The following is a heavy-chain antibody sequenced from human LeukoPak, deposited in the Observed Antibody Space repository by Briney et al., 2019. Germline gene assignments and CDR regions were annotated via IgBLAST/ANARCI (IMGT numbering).Heavy chain of an antibody. CDR2: RNQDGSEK. D-gene: IGHD6-13*01. V-gene: IGHV3-7*01. J-gene: IGHJ4*02. Sequence: GGSLRLSCAASGFTFSSYWRTWVRQAPGKGLEWVANRNQDGSEKNYVDSVKGRFTISRDNAKNSLYLQMNSLRVEDTAVYYCATRSSHTSSWYVYLFWDYWGQGALVTVSS. CDR3: ATRSSHTSSWYVYLFWDY. CDR1: GFTFSSYW.